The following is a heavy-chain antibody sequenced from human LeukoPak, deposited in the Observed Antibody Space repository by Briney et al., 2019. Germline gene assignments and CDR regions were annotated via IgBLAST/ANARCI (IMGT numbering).Heavy chain of an antibody. CDR1: GGTFSSYA. J-gene: IGHJ6*02. V-gene: IGHV1-69*04. Sequence: SVKVSCKASGGTFSSYAISWVRQAPGQGLEWMGRIIPILGIANYAQKLQGRVTITADKSTSTAYMELSSLRSEDTAVYYCARGFDDYYYGMDVWGQGTTVTVSS. CDR3: ARGFDDYYYGMDV. CDR2: IIPILGIA.